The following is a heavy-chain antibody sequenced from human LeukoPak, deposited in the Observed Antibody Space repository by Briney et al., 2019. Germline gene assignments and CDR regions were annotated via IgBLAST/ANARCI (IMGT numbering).Heavy chain of an antibody. V-gene: IGHV3-30-3*01. CDR2: ISYDGSNK. CDR1: GFTFSSYA. Sequence: GGSLRLSCAASGFTFSSYAMHWVRQAPGKGLEWVAVISYDGSNKYYADSVKGRFTISRDNSKNTLYLQMNSLRAEDTAVYYCARDSSPAAIQPPRYSYYYYGMDVWGQGTTVTVSS. D-gene: IGHD2-2*01. CDR3: ARDSSPAAIQPPRYSYYYYGMDV. J-gene: IGHJ6*02.